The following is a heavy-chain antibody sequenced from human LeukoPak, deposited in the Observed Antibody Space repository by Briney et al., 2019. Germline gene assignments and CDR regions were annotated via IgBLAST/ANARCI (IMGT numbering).Heavy chain of an antibody. Sequence: SETLSLTCAVYGGSFSGYYWSWIRQPPGKGLEWIGEINHSGSTNYNPSLKSRVTISVDTSENQFSLKLSSVTAADTAVYYCARFPYYYDSSGYLDAFDIWGQGTMVTVSS. J-gene: IGHJ3*02. CDR1: GGSFSGYY. CDR2: INHSGST. V-gene: IGHV4-34*01. CDR3: ARFPYYYDSSGYLDAFDI. D-gene: IGHD3-22*01.